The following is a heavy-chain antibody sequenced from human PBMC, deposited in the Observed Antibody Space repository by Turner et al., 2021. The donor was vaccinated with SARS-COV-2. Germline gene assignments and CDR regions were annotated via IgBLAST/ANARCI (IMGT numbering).Heavy chain of an antibody. D-gene: IGHD3-22*01. Sequence: QVQLVESGGGVVQPGGSLRLSCAASGFTFSSYGMHWVRQAPGKGLEWVAVISYDGSNKYYADSVKSRFTISRDNSKNTLYLQMNSLRAEDTAVYYCAKFPAYYYDSSGYYDGDYWGQGTLVTVSS. CDR3: AKFPAYYYDSSGYYDGDY. J-gene: IGHJ4*02. CDR1: GFTFSSYG. V-gene: IGHV3-30*18. CDR2: ISYDGSNK.